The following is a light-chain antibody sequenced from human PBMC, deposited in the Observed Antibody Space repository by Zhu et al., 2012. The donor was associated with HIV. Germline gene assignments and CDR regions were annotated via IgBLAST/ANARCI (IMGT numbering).Light chain of an antibody. Sequence: IVLTQSPGTLSLSPGERATLSCRASESVDNNYLAWYLQKVGQAPKLLIFDASTRATGIPDRFSGSGSGTDFTLTISRLEPEDFAVYYCQQYGASPRTFGPGTRVEIK. V-gene: IGKV3-20*01. CDR2: DAS. CDR1: ESVDNNY. CDR3: QQYGASPRT. J-gene: IGKJ1*01.